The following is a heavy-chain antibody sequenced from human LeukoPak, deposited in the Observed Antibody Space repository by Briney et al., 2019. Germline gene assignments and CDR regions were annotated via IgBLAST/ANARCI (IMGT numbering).Heavy chain of an antibody. J-gene: IGHJ6*02. V-gene: IGHV3-73*01. CDR3: TRWHYGMDV. CDR1: GFTFSGSA. D-gene: IGHD5-12*01. Sequence: PGGSLRLSCAASGFTFSGSAMHWVRQASGKGLEWVGRIRSKADSYATAYAASVKGRFTISRDDSKNTAYLQMNSLKTEDTAVYYCTRWHYGMDVWGQGTTVTVSS. CDR2: IRSKADSYAT.